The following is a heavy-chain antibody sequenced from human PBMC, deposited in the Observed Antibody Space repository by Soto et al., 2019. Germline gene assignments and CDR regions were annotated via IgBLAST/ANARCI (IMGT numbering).Heavy chain of an antibody. CDR3: AKDVLPLSYYLKGAFDI. CDR1: GFTFSSYA. V-gene: IGHV3-23*01. Sequence: EVQLLESGGGLVQPGGSLRLSCAASGFTFSSYAMSWVRQAPGKGLEWVSAIGGSGGSTYYADSVKGRFTISRDNSKKPLYLQMNSRRAEDTAVYYCAKDVLPLSYYLKGAFDIWGQGTMVTVSS. J-gene: IGHJ3*02. CDR2: IGGSGGST. D-gene: IGHD3-10*01.